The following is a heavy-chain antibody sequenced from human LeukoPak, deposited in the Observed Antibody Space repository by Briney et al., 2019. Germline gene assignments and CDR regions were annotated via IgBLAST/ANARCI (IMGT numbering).Heavy chain of an antibody. D-gene: IGHD3-10*01. CDR3: ARGAHHYYGSGSSTD. J-gene: IGHJ4*02. CDR2: MNPNSGNT. V-gene: IGHV1-8*01. Sequence: GASVKVSCKASGYTFTSYDINWVRQATGQGPEWMGWMNPNSGNTGYAQKFQGRVTMTRNTSISTAYMELSSLRSEDTAVYYCARGAHHYYGSGSSTDWGQGTLVTVS. CDR1: GYTFTSYD.